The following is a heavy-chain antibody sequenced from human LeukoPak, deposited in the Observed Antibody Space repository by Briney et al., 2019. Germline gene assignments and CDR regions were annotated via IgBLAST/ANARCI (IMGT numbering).Heavy chain of an antibody. J-gene: IGHJ5*02. CDR1: GDTFTSYG. D-gene: IGHD4-17*01. CDR3: ARVDYGDYGWLDP. CDR2: ISAYNGHT. Sequence: GASVKVSCKASGDTFTSYGISWVRQAPGQGLEWMGRISAYNGHTNYAQKFQGRVTMTTDTSTRIAYMELRSLKSDDTAVYYCARVDYGDYGWLDPWGQGTLVTVSS. V-gene: IGHV1-18*01.